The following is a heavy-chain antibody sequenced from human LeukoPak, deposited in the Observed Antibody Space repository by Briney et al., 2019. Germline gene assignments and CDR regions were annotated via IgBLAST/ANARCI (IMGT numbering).Heavy chain of an antibody. V-gene: IGHV4-30-2*01. D-gene: IGHD1-1*01. Sequence: SQTLSLTCAVSGGSISRGGYSWSWIRQPPGRGLEWIGYIYHSGSTYYNPSLKSRVTISVDRSKNQFSLKLSSVTAADTAVYYCARAHGKTKRIDYWGQGTLVTVSS. CDR2: IYHSGST. CDR3: ARAHGKTKRIDY. J-gene: IGHJ4*02. CDR1: GGSISRGGYS.